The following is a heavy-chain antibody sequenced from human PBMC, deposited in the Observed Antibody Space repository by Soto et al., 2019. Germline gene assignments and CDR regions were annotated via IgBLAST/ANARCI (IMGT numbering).Heavy chain of an antibody. D-gene: IGHD6-13*01. J-gene: IGHJ4*02. CDR2: IWYDGSNK. CDR1: GFTFSSYG. Sequence: QVQLVESGGGVVQPGRSLRLSCAASGFTFSSYGMHWVRQAPGKRLEWVAVIWYDGSNKYYADSVKGRFTISRDNAKNTLYLQMHSLRAEYTAVYSFAIWGIAAVDYWGQGTLVTVSS. CDR3: AIWGIAAVDY. V-gene: IGHV3-33*01.